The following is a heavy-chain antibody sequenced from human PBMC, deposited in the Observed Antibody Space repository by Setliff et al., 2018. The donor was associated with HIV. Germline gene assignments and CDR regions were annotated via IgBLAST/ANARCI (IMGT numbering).Heavy chain of an antibody. CDR2: INPNSGGT. CDR1: GYTFTGYH. CDR3: ARGPLLGDAYDL. Sequence: GASVKVSCKASGYTFTGYHIHWVRQAPGQGLEWLGRINPNSGGTKYAQKFQGRVTMTRDTSISTAYMQLSSLSSDDTAVYYCARGPLLGDAYDLWGQGTMVTVSS. J-gene: IGHJ3*01. V-gene: IGHV1-2*06.